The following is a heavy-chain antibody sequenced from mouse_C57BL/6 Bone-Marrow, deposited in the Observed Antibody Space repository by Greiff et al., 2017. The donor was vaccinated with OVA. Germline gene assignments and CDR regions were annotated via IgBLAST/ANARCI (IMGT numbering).Heavy chain of an antibody. J-gene: IGHJ4*01. CDR2: IDPENGDT. CDR1: GFNIKDDY. V-gene: IGHV14-4*01. Sequence: EVQLQQSGAELVRPGASVKLSCTASGFNIKDDYMHWVKQRPEQGLEWIGWIDPENGDTEYASKFQGKATITADTSSNTAYLQLSSLTSEDTAVYYCSYDYAMDYWGQGTSVTVSS. CDR3: SYDYAMDY. D-gene: IGHD6-5*01.